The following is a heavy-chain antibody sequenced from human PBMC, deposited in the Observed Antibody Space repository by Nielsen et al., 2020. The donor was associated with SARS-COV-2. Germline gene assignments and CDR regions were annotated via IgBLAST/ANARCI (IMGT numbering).Heavy chain of an antibody. J-gene: IGHJ6*02. Sequence: WIRQPPGKGLEWVANIKQDGSEKYYVDSVKGRFTLSRDNAKNSLYLQMNSLRAEDTAVYYCARDREYYDILTGYYKALYYYGMDVWGQGTTVTVSS. CDR2: IKQDGSEK. CDR3: ARDREYYDILTGYYKALYYYGMDV. V-gene: IGHV3-7*01. D-gene: IGHD3-9*01.